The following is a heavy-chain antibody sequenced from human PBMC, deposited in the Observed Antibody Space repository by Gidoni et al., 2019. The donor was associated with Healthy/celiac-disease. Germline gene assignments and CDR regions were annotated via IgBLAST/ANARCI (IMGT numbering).Heavy chain of an antibody. CDR2: INHSGRT. Sequence: QVQLQQWGAGLLKPSETLSLTCAVYGGSFSGSSWRWIRQPPGKGLEWIGEINHSGRTNYNPSLKSRVTISVDTSKNQFSLKLSSVTAADTAVYYCARFGYSSSWPYPYDYDYMDVWGKGTTVTVSS. CDR3: ARFGYSSSWPYPYDYDYMDV. V-gene: IGHV4-34*01. J-gene: IGHJ6*03. D-gene: IGHD6-13*01. CDR1: GGSFSGSS.